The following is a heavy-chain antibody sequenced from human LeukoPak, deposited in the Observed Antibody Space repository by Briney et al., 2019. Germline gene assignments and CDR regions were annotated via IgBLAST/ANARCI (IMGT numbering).Heavy chain of an antibody. CDR3: ARYSNTWPYWYFDL. D-gene: IGHD6-13*01. CDR1: GGSISSGAYS. CDR2: IYHSGST. V-gene: IGHV4-30-2*01. Sequence: PSETLSLTCAVSGGSISSGAYSWSWIRQPPGKGLEWIGYIYHSGSTYYNPSLKSRVTMSLDRSRNQFSLKLTSVTAADTAVYYCARYSNTWPYWYFDLWGRGTLVTVSS. J-gene: IGHJ2*01.